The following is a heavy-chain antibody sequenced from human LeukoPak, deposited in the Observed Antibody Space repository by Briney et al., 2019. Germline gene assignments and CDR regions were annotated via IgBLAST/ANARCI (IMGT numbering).Heavy chain of an antibody. CDR3: ARVGFLEWLSPLYYYYYYMDV. J-gene: IGHJ6*03. V-gene: IGHV3-30-3*01. D-gene: IGHD3-3*01. CDR1: GFTFSSYA. CDR2: ISYDGSNK. Sequence: PGGSLRLSCAASGFTFSSYAMHWVRQAPGKGLEWVAVISYDGSNKYYADSVKGRFTVSRDNSKNTLYLQMNSLRAEDTAVYYCARVGFLEWLSPLYYYYYYMDVWGKGTTVTVSS.